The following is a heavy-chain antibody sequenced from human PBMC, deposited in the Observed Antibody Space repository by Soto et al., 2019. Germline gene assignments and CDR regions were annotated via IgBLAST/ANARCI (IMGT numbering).Heavy chain of an antibody. CDR1: GYTITSYG. J-gene: IGHJ5*02. V-gene: IGHV1-18*01. Sequence: QVQLVQSGAEVKKPGASVKVSCKASGYTITSYGISWVRQAPGQGREWMGWISAYNGNTNYAQKRQGRVTMTTDTTMSTAYMELRSLRSDVTAVYYCARTAGNSVIWFDAWGQGTLVTVSS. D-gene: IGHD6-13*01. CDR3: ARTAGNSVIWFDA. CDR2: ISAYNGNT.